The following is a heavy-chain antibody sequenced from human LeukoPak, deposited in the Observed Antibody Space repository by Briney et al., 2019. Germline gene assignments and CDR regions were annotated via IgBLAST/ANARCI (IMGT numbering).Heavy chain of an antibody. CDR2: ISYDESNK. CDR1: GFTFSTYA. CDR3: ARADHSGPDSRAFDI. Sequence: PGRSLRLSCAASGFTFSTYAMHWVRQAPGKGLEWVAVISYDESNKFYADSVKGRFTISRDNSKNTLYLQMNSLRTEDTAVYYCARADHSGPDSRAFDIWGQGTMVTVPS. V-gene: IGHV3-30-3*01. D-gene: IGHD6-19*01. J-gene: IGHJ3*02.